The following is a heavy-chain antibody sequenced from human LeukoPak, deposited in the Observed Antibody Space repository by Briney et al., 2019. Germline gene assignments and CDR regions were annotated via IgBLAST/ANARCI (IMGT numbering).Heavy chain of an antibody. Sequence: PGGSLRLSCAASGFTFSSYAMSWVRQAPGKGLEWVSAISGSGGSTYYADSVKGRFTISRDNSKNTLYLQMNSLRAEDTAVYYCARQVGGINSHFDYWGQGTLVTVSS. J-gene: IGHJ4*02. V-gene: IGHV3-23*01. D-gene: IGHD3-16*02. CDR2: ISGSGGST. CDR3: ARQVGGINSHFDY. CDR1: GFTFSSYA.